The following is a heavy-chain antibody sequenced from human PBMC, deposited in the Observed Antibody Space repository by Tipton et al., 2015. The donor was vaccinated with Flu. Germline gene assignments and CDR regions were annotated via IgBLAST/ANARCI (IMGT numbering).Heavy chain of an antibody. CDR2: ISGNSVSI. CDR1: GFTFSSYP. Sequence: QLVQSGGGLVQPGGSLRLSCATSGFTFSSYPMSWARQAQGKGLEGVSAISGNSVSIFYGDSVKGRFTISRDNSKNTLYLQMDSLRAEDPAVYDCGHGGSSVYYAYCGQGTLVPVSS. J-gene: IGHJ4*02. CDR3: GHGGSSVYYAY. V-gene: IGHV3-23*04. D-gene: IGHD3-22*01.